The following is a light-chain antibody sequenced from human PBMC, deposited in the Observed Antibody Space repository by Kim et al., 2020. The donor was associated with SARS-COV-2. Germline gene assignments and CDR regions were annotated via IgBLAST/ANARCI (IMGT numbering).Light chain of an antibody. CDR3: LQYFTTPVT. J-gene: IGKJ1*01. Sequence: DIVMTQSPDSLAVSLGERATINCKSSQSVLDSSSNKNFLAWYQQRPGQSPKELIYWASTRESGVPDRFSGSGSGTDFTLTISSLQTEDVAVYYCLQYFTTPVTFGQGTKVDIK. CDR1: QSVLDSSSNKNF. CDR2: WAS. V-gene: IGKV4-1*01.